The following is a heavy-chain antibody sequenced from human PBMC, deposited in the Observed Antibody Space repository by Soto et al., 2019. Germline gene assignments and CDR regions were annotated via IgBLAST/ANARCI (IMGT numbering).Heavy chain of an antibody. V-gene: IGHV4-59*08. CDR3: ARLGGYSGYDNIQNLNWFDP. D-gene: IGHD5-12*01. J-gene: IGHJ5*02. CDR2: IYYSGST. Sequence: QVQLQESGPGLVKPSETLSLTCTVSGGSISSYYWSWIRQPPGKGLEWIGYIYYSGSTNYNPSLKRRVTISVDTSKNQFSLKLSSVTAADTAVYYCARLGGYSGYDNIQNLNWFDPWGQGTLVTVSS. CDR1: GGSISSYY.